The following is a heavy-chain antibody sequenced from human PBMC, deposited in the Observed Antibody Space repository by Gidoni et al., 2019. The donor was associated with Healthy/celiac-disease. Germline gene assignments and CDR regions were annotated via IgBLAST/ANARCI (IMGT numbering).Heavy chain of an antibody. CDR3: ARGRPRLAAAGTRDY. CDR1: GGSFSGYY. CDR2: INHSVST. Sequence: QVQLKQWGAGLLKHSETLSLTCAVYGGSFSGYYWSWIRQPPGKGLEWIGEINHSVSTNYNPSLKSRVTISVDTSKNQFSLKLSSVTAADTAVYYCARGRPRLAAAGTRDYWGQGTLVTVSS. D-gene: IGHD6-13*01. J-gene: IGHJ4*02. V-gene: IGHV4-34*01.